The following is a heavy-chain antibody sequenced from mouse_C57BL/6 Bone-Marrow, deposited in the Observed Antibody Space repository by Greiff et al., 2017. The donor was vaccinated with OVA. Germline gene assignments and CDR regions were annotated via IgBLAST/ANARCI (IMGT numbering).Heavy chain of an antibody. J-gene: IGHJ4*01. V-gene: IGHV6-3*01. CDR2: LRLKSANSAN. Sequence: EVKVEESGGGLVQPGGSMKLSCVASGFTFSNYWMNWVRQSPEKGLEWVAQLRLKSANSANHYAESVKGRLTISRDDSKSRVYLQMNNLRAEDTGIYYCTGYGSSYRYYAMDYWGQGTSGTGSS. D-gene: IGHD1-1*01. CDR1: GFTFSNYW. CDR3: TGYGSSYRYYAMDY.